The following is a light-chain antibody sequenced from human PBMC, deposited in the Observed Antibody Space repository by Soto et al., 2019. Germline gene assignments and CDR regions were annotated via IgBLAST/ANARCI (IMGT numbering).Light chain of an antibody. J-gene: IGKJ2*01. Sequence: EIVLTQSPGTLSLSPGERATLSCRATQSVSSSYLAWYQQKPGQAPRLLIYGASSRATGIPDRFSGSGSGTDFTLTMSRLEPEDFAVYYCQQYGSSPVTFGQGTKLEIK. CDR3: QQYGSSPVT. V-gene: IGKV3-20*01. CDR2: GAS. CDR1: QSVSSSY.